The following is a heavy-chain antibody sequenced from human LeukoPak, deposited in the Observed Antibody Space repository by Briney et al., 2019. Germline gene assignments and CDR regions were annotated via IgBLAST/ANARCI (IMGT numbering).Heavy chain of an antibody. CDR1: GYTFTSYG. Sequence: ASVEVSCKASGYTFTSYGISWVRQAPGQGLEWMGWISAYNGNTNYAQKLQGRVTMTTDTSTSTAYMELRSLRSDDTAVYYCANLYYYDSSGSNFDIWGQGTMVTVSS. V-gene: IGHV1-18*01. D-gene: IGHD3-22*01. J-gene: IGHJ3*02. CDR2: ISAYNGNT. CDR3: ANLYYYDSSGSNFDI.